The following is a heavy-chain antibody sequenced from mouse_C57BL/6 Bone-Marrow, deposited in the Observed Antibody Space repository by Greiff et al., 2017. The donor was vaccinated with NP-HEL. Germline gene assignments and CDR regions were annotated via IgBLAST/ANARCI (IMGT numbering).Heavy chain of an antibody. Sequence: QVQLKQPGAELVRPGTSVKLSCKASGYTFTSYWMHWVKQRPGQGLEWIGVIDPSDSYTNYNQKFKGKATLTVDTSSSTAYMQLSSLTSEDSAVYYCARYYGSSPFAYWGQGTLVTVSA. J-gene: IGHJ3*01. CDR3: ARYYGSSPFAY. D-gene: IGHD1-1*01. CDR1: GYTFTSYW. V-gene: IGHV1-59*01. CDR2: IDPSDSYT.